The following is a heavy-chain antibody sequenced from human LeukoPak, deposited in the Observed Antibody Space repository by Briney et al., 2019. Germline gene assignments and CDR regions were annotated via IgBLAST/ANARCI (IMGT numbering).Heavy chain of an antibody. Sequence: GGSLRLSCAASGFSFDDSGMSWVRQAPGKGLEWVSGINWNGGSTGYVDSVKGRFTISRDNAKNSLYLQMNSLRAEDTALYYCARLYGSGSYYNPPDYWGQGTLVTVSS. V-gene: IGHV3-20*04. CDR2: INWNGGST. CDR1: GFSFDDSG. CDR3: ARLYGSGSYYNPPDY. J-gene: IGHJ4*02. D-gene: IGHD3-10*01.